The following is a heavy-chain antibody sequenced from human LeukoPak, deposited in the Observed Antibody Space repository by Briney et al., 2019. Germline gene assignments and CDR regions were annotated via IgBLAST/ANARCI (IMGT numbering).Heavy chain of an antibody. CDR2: IHPSGTM. CDR1: GFSISSGYY. Sequence: SETMSLTCVVSGFSISSGYYWGWIRQPPGKGLEWIGNIHPSGTMFHNSSLNSRVTMSIDTSKNQFSLKLSSVTAVDTAVYYCAREAERRVVNWGQGTLVTVSS. CDR3: AREAERRVVN. D-gene: IGHD1-1*01. J-gene: IGHJ4*02. V-gene: IGHV4-38-2*02.